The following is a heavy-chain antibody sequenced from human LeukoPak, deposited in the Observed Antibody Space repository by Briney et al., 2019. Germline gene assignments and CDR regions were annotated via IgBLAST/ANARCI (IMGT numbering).Heavy chain of an antibody. CDR1: GGSFSGYY. V-gene: IGHV4-59*01. CDR3: ARTTEGGYTYDYFYYYYMDV. D-gene: IGHD5-18*01. J-gene: IGHJ6*03. Sequence: PSETLSLTCAVYGGSFSGYYWSWIRQPSGKGLEWIGYIYYSGSTNYNPSLKSRVTISVDMSKNQFSLKLSSVTAADTAVYYCARTTEGGYTYDYFYYYYMDVWGKGTTVTISS. CDR2: IYYSGST.